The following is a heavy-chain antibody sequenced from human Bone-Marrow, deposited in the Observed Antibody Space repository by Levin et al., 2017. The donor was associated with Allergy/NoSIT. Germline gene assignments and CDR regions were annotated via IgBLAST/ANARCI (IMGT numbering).Heavy chain of an antibody. V-gene: IGHV3-30-3*01. CDR2: MSYDGSHE. Sequence: GESLKISCAASGFTFRSYAMHWVRQAPGKGPEWVGVMSYDGSHEYYADSVKGRFTISRDNSKNTLYLQMNSLRPGDTALYYCARDVCFSVSGGNCYGMDVWGQGTTVTVSS. J-gene: IGHJ6*02. CDR1: GFTFRSYA. CDR3: ARDVCFSVSGGNCYGMDV. D-gene: IGHD2-15*01.